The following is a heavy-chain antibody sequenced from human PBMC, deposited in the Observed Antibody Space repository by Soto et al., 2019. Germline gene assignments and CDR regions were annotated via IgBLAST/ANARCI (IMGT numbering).Heavy chain of an antibody. J-gene: IGHJ5*02. CDR2: ISYDGNNK. V-gene: IGHV3-30-3*01. CDR3: VRCWGTGDGSNLGYNWFDP. Sequence: QEQVLQSGGGVVQPGRSLRLSCVASGFTVSGYSMHWVRQAPGKGLEWVSLISYDGNNKDYADSVKGRFTISRDNSKNTLYLQMNSLRIEDTAVYYCVRCWGTGDGSNLGYNWFDPWGKGSLVIVSS. CDR1: GFTVSGYS. D-gene: IGHD1-1*01.